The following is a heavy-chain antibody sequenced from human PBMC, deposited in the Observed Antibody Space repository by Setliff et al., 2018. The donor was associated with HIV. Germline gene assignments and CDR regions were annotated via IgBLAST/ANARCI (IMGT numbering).Heavy chain of an antibody. CDR3: ARPSAGGGYNYWYFGL. CDR2: IYGSGTT. Sequence: SETLSLTCTVSGGSMSPYYWSWIRQGDGIGLEWIGRIYGSGTTYYNPSLKSRVTISVDTSKNQFSLKLSSVTAADTAVYYCARPSAGGGYNYWYFGLWGRGTLVTVSS. D-gene: IGHD5-12*01. J-gene: IGHJ2*01. V-gene: IGHV4-59*05. CDR1: GGSMSPYY.